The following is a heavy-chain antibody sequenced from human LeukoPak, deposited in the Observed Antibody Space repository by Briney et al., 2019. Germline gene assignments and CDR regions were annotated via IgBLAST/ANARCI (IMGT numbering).Heavy chain of an antibody. J-gene: IGHJ6*03. CDR1: GFTFSSYS. Sequence: GGSLRLSCAASGFTFSSYSMNWVRQAPGKGLEWVSSISSSSSYIYYADSVKGRFTISIDNAKNSLYLQMNSLRAEDTAVYYCARVNVAVVYYYYMDVWGKGTTVTVSS. CDR3: ARVNVAVVYYYYMDV. V-gene: IGHV3-21*01. CDR2: ISSSSSYI. D-gene: IGHD6-19*01.